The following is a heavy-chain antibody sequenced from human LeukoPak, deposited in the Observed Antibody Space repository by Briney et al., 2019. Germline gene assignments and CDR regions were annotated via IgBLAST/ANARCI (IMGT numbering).Heavy chain of an antibody. CDR2: INPNSGGT. CDR3: ARDLRTIYYYYMDV. D-gene: IGHD1/OR15-1a*01. J-gene: IGHJ6*03. CDR1: GGTFSSYA. V-gene: IGHV1-2*02. Sequence: ASVKVSCKASGGTFSSYAISWVRQAPGQGLEWMGWINPNSGGTNYAQKFQGRVTMTRDTSISTAYMELSRLRSDDTAVYYCARDLRTIYYYYMDVWGKGTTVTVSS.